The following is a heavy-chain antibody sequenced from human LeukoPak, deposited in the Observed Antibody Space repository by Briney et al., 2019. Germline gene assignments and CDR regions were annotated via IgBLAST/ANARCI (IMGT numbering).Heavy chain of an antibody. V-gene: IGHV3-30*18. J-gene: IGHJ4*02. CDR2: ISYDGSNK. CDR3: AKDGDLYGHADY. D-gene: IGHD4-17*01. CDR1: GFTFSAYS. Sequence: PGGSLRLSCAASGFTFSAYSMNWVRQAPGKGLEWVAVISYDGSNKYYADSVKGRFTISRDNSKNTLYLQMNSLRAEDTAVYYCAKDGDLYGHADYWGQGTLVTVSS.